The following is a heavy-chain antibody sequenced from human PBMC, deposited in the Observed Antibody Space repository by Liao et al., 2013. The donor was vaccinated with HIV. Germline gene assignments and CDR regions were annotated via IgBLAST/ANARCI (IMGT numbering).Heavy chain of an antibody. J-gene: IGHJ4*02. V-gene: IGHV4-59*06. CDR2: IYYSGST. Sequence: QVQLQESGPGLVKPAETLSLTCTVSGGSISSYYWTWLRQPAGKGLEWIGYIYYSGSTYYNPSLKSRVTISVDRSKNQFSLKLTSVTAADTAVYYCARGDFWTRVDYWGQGTLVTVSS. CDR3: ARGDFWTRVDY. CDR1: GGSISSYY. D-gene: IGHD3/OR15-3a*01.